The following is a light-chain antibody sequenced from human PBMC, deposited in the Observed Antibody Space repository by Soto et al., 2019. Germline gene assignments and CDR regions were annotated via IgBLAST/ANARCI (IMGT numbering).Light chain of an antibody. CDR1: PSIGSK. Sequence: EILMTQSPATLSWSPGEKATLSCRASPSIGSKSAWYQQKPGQVPGLLIYDASARALATPARFDGSESGTEFTLTISSPQSDDFAVYFCQQYNNWPITFGQGTRLVIE. CDR3: QQYNNWPIT. J-gene: IGKJ5*01. CDR2: DAS. V-gene: IGKV3-15*01.